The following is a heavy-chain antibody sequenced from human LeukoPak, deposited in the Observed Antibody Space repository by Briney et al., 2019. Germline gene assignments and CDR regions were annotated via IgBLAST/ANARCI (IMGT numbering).Heavy chain of an antibody. V-gene: IGHV3-23*01. CDR3: ARNQQLGGHSYYYYGMDV. J-gene: IGHJ6*02. D-gene: IGHD3-16*01. CDR1: GFTSIAYA. CDR2: ISGGGVTT. Sequence: PGGSLRLSCVGSGFTSIAYALTGARQAPGKGLEWVSGISGGGVTTYYADSVKGRFTISRDNSKNTLYLQMNSLRADDTAIYYCARNQQLGGHSYYYYGMDVWGQGTTVTVSS.